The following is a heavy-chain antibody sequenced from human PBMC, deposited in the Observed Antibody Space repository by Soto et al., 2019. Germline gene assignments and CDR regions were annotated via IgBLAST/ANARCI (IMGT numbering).Heavy chain of an antibody. D-gene: IGHD5-18*01. V-gene: IGHV4-30-4*01. CDR3: ARGTLYHEHHLTVSYDVDTAMVRKYYFDY. CDR1: GGSISSGDYY. J-gene: IGHJ4*02. CDR2: IYYSGST. Sequence: SETLSLTCTVSGGSISSGDYYWSWIRQPPGKGLEWIGYIYYSGSTYYNPSLKSRVTISVDTSKDQFSLKLSSVTAADTAVYYCARGTLYHEHHLTVSYDVDTAMVRKYYFDYWGQGTLVTVSS.